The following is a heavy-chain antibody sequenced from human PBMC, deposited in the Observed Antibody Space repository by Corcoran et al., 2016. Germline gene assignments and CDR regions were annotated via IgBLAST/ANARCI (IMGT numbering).Heavy chain of an antibody. CDR3: VRGGGSYTATPFDY. CDR2: INWNGGAT. D-gene: IGHD1-26*01. Sequence: EVQLVESGGSVERPGGSLRLSCAASGFTFEDYGMSWVRQAPGKGLEWVSGINWNGGATRYADSVKDRFTISRDNAKNSLYRQMNSLRVEDTAWDHCVRGGGSYTATPFDYWGRGTLVTVSS. CDR1: GFTFEDYG. V-gene: IGHV3-20*01. J-gene: IGHJ4*02.